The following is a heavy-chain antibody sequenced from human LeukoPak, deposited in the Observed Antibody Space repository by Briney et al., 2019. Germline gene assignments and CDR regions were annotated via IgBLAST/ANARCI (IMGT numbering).Heavy chain of an antibody. V-gene: IGHV3-30-3*01. Sequence: GGSLRLSCAASGFSFSTYAMYWVRQAPGKGLQWLAVISYDGNNKYYADSVRGRFTISRDNSKNTLYLQMNSLRADDTAVYYCASGWAVAGQLDYWGQGTLVTVSS. CDR1: GFSFSTYA. D-gene: IGHD6-19*01. CDR3: ASGWAVAGQLDY. J-gene: IGHJ4*02. CDR2: ISYDGNNK.